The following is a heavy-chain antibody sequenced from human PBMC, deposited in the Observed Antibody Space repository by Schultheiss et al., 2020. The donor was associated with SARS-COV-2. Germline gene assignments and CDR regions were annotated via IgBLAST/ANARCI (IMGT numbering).Heavy chain of an antibody. D-gene: IGHD3-22*01. CDR3: ARVDYDSSGYYYMGW. CDR1: GGSISSGGYY. V-gene: IGHV4-31*03. CDR2: IYYSGST. Sequence: LRLSCTVSGGSISSGGYYWSWIRQHPGKGLEWIGYIYYSGSTYYNPSLKSRVTISVDTSKNQFSLKLSSVTAADTAVYYCARVDYDSSGYYYMGWWGQGTLVTVSS. J-gene: IGHJ4*02.